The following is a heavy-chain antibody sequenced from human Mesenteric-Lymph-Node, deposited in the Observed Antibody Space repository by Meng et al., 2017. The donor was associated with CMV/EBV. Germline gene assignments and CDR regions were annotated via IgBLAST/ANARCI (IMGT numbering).Heavy chain of an antibody. J-gene: IGHJ3*01. V-gene: IGHV1-8*03. CDR1: GYTFTSYD. D-gene: IGHD6-13*01. CDR3: AREDRIAAAGMGAFDV. CDR2: MNPNSGST. Sequence: ASVKVSCKASGYTFTSYDINWVRQATGQGLEWMGWMNPNSGSTGYAQKFQGRVTITRNTSISTAYMELSSLRSEDTAVYYCAREDRIAAAGMGAFDVWGQGTLVTVSS.